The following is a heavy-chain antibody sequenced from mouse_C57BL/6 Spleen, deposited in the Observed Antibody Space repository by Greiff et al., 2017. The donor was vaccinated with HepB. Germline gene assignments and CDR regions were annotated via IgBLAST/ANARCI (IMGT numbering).Heavy chain of an antibody. CDR3: AYSSGYVPWFAY. Sequence: VQLQQPGAELVKPGASVKLSCKASGYTFTSYWMQWVKQRPGQGLEWIGEIDPSDSYTNYNQKFKGKATLTVDTSSRTAYMQLSSLTSEDSAVYYCAYSSGYVPWFAYWGQGTLVTVSA. CDR1: GYTFTSYW. J-gene: IGHJ3*01. D-gene: IGHD3-2*02. V-gene: IGHV1-50*01. CDR2: IDPSDSYT.